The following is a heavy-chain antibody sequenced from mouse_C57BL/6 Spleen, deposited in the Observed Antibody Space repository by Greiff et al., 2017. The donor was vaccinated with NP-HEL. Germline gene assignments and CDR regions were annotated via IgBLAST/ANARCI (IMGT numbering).Heavy chain of an antibody. Sequence: VQLQQSGPELVKPGASVKMSCKASGYTFTDYNMHWVKQSHGKSLEWIGYTNPNNGGTSYNQKFKGKATLTVNKSSSTAYMELRSLTSEDSAVYYCARGPIYYDYDGGFDYWGQGTTLTVSS. V-gene: IGHV1-22*01. CDR3: ARGPIYYDYDGGFDY. CDR1: GYTFTDYN. J-gene: IGHJ2*01. CDR2: TNPNNGGT. D-gene: IGHD2-4*01.